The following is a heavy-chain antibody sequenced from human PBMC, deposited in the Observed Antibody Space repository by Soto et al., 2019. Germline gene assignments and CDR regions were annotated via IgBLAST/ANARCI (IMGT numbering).Heavy chain of an antibody. CDR2: VYYSGST. CDR1: GGNISNYY. CDR3: ARRYGDYFDY. Sequence: SETLSLTCTVSGGNISNYYWSWIRQPPGKGLEWIGYVYYSGSTNYNPSLKSRVTISVDTSKNQFSLKLSSVTAADSEVYYGARRYGDYFDYWGQGTLVTVSS. D-gene: IGHD4-17*01. V-gene: IGHV4-59*08. J-gene: IGHJ4*02.